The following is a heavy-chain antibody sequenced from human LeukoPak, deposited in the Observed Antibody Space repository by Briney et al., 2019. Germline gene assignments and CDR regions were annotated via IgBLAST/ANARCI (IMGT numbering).Heavy chain of an antibody. V-gene: IGHV3-30-3*01. J-gene: IGHJ5*02. CDR2: ISYDGSNK. CDR3: ARSGIAVAGNWFVL. CDR1: GFTFSSYA. Sequence: SLRLSSAASGFTFSSYAMHWVRQAPGKGREWVAVISYDGSNKYYADSVKGRFTISRDNSKNTLYLQMNSLRAEDTAVYYCARSGIAVAGNWFVLGGQGTLVSVSS. D-gene: IGHD6-19*01.